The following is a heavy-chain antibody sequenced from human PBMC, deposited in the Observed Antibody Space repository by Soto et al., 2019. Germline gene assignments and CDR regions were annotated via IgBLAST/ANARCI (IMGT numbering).Heavy chain of an antibody. V-gene: IGHV3-21*01. CDR3: ARDISEGFF. D-gene: IGHD3-10*01. Sequence: GGSLRLSCAASGFTFSDYALNWVRQAPGEGQGLRRGLEWVSSITSSSNNIYYADSLKGRFTISRDNAKNSLYLQMNSLRAEETAVYYCARDISEGFFWGQGTLVTSPQ. CDR1: GFTFSDYA. CDR2: ITSSSNNI. J-gene: IGHJ4*02.